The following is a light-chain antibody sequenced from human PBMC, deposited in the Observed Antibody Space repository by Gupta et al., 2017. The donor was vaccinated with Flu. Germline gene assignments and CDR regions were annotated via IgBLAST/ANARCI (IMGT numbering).Light chain of an antibody. CDR1: QDISNY. CDR2: DAA. CDR3: QQHDSRPVT. V-gene: IGKV1-33*01. Sequence: FVGDRVTITCQASQDISNYVSWYQQKPGKAPKGVIYDAAKLEAGVPARFRGRGYGTSFTFTITSLQPEDSATYYWQQHDSRPVTFGGGTKVGIK. J-gene: IGKJ4*01.